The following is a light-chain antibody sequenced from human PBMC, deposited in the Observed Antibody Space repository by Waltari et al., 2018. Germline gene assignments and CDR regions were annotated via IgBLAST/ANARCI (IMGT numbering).Light chain of an antibody. Sequence: EIVLTQSPATLSLSSGDRATLSCRASQSVSSSLAWYQQRPGQAPRLLIYDASNRATGIPARFSGSGSGTDFTLTISSLEPEDFAVYYCQRRSSWPLTFGGGTKVEVK. CDR3: QRRSSWPLT. J-gene: IGKJ4*01. CDR1: QSVSSS. V-gene: IGKV3-11*01. CDR2: DAS.